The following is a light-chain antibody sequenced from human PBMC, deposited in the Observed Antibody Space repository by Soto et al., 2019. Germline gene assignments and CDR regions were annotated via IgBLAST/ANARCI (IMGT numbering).Light chain of an antibody. Sequence: EIVMTQSPATLSVSPGERATLSCRASQSVSSNLAWYQKKPGQAPRLLIYDASTRATGIPARFSGSGSGTEFTLSISSLQSEDFALYYCQQYNDRPTFGQGTKVDIK. CDR3: QQYNDRPT. V-gene: IGKV3-15*01. J-gene: IGKJ1*01. CDR2: DAS. CDR1: QSVSSN.